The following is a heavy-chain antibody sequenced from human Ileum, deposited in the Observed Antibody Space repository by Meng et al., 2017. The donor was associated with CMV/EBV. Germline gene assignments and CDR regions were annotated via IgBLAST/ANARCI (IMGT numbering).Heavy chain of an antibody. CDR3: VHRKDYSGNWNGGSADF. CDR2: IYWDDDK. V-gene: IGHV2-5*02. J-gene: IGHJ4*02. Sequence: SLPSSSVGVGWIRQPTGKALEWLAFIYWDDDKRYNPSLKNRLTITKDAPRTQVVLTMTNMDPADTATYHCVHRKDYSGNWNGGSADFWGQGALVTVSS. CDR1: SLPSSSVG. D-gene: IGHD4-11*01.